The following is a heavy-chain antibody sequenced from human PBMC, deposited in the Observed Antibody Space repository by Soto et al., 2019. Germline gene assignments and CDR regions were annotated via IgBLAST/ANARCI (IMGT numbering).Heavy chain of an antibody. CDR2: ISASGDST. D-gene: IGHD3-10*01. CDR1: GFKFSSYA. V-gene: IGHV3-23*01. CDR3: AKTQGFAYGYHHYYGVDV. J-gene: IGHJ6*02. Sequence: PGGSLRLSCATCGFKFSSYAMNWVRQAPEKGLEWVSAISASGDSTYYADSVKGRFTLSRDNSKNMLHLQMNSLRAEDTAVYYCAKTQGFAYGYHHYYGVDVWGQGTTVTVSS.